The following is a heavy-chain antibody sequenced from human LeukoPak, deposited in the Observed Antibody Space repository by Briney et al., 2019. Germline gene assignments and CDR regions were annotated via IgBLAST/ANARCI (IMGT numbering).Heavy chain of an antibody. D-gene: IGHD1-26*01. V-gene: IGHV4-34*01. CDR2: INHSGST. CDR3: AGEPSDYYYYGMDV. Sequence: SETLSLTCAVYGGSFSGYYWSWIRQPPGKGLEWIGEINHSGSTNYNPSLNSRVTISVDTSKNQFSLKLSSVTAADTAVYYCAGEPSDYYYYGMDVWGQGTTVTVSS. CDR1: GGSFSGYY. J-gene: IGHJ6*02.